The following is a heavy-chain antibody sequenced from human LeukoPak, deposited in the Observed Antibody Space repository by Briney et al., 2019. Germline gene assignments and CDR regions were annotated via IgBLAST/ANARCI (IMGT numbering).Heavy chain of an antibody. CDR3: ARIEVIGSTRYFDY. CDR1: GGSISSGGNY. Sequence: PSETLSLTCSVSGGSISSGGNYWSRLRQLPGKGLEWIGYIYYVGNTNFNPSLKSRLSMSVDTSTNQFSLSLTSVTAADTALYFCARIEVIGSTRYFDYWGQGTLVTVSS. J-gene: IGHJ4*02. V-gene: IGHV4-31*03. CDR2: IYYVGNT. D-gene: IGHD3-16*02.